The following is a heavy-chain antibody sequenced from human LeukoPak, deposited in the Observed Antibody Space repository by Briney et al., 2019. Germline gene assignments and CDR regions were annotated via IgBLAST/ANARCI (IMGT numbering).Heavy chain of an antibody. CDR2: INPSSGGT. D-gene: IGHD5-18*01. Sequence: ASVKVSCKASGYTFTGYYMHWVRQAPGQGLEWMGWINPSSGGTNYAQKFQGRVTMTRDTSISTAYMELSRLRSDDTAVYYCARGYVDTAMPASYHWGQGTLVTVTS. CDR1: GYTFTGYY. J-gene: IGHJ4*02. V-gene: IGHV1-2*02. CDR3: ARGYVDTAMPASYH.